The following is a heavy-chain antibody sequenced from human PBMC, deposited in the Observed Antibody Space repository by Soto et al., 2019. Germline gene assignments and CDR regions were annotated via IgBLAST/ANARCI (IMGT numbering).Heavy chain of an antibody. Sequence: QVPLVQSGAEVKKPGASVKVSCKASGYTFTSYGLSWVRQAPGQGLEWMGWISAYNGNTNYAQKLQGRVTMTTDTSTSTAYMELRSLRSDDTAVYYCARDSVVVVAARRWFDPWGQGTLVTVSS. CDR2: ISAYNGNT. CDR3: ARDSVVVVAARRWFDP. V-gene: IGHV1-18*01. CDR1: GYTFTSYG. J-gene: IGHJ5*02. D-gene: IGHD2-15*01.